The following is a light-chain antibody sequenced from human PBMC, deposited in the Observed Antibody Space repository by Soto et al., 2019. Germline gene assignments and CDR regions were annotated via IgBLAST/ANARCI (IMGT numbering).Light chain of an antibody. CDR3: QTCGTGIQV. V-gene: IGLV4-69*01. J-gene: IGLJ2*01. CDR2: LNSDGSH. CDR1: SGHSSYS. Sequence: QLVLTQSPSASASLGASVKLTCTLSSGHSSYSIAWPQQQPEKGHRYLMKLNSDGSHSKGDGIPDRFSGSSSGAERYLAISSLQSEDEADYSCQTCGTGIQVFGGGTKLTVL.